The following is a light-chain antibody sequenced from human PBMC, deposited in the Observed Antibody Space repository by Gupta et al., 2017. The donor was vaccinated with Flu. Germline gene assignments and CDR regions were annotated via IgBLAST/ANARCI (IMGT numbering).Light chain of an antibody. CDR3: YSIDSSGDQRA. J-gene: IGLJ3*02. CDR1: ALPEKY. V-gene: IGLV3-10*01. CDR2: EDV. Sequence: SYELTQPPSVSVSPGQTAKITCSGDALPEKYVYWFQQKSGQAPVLVVYEDVKRPSGIPERISGSSSGTLATLTIGGAQVEDEADYYCYSIDSSGDQRAFGGGTKLTVL.